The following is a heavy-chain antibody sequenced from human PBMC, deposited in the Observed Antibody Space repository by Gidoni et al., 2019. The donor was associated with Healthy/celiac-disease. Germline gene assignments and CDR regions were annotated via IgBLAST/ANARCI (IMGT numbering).Heavy chain of an antibody. CDR2: INHSGST. J-gene: IGHJ5*02. CDR3: ARGDSSGWSGGWFDP. Sequence: QVQLQQWGAGLLKPSATLSLTCAVYGWSFSGYYWSWIRQPPGKGLEWIGEINHSGSTNYNPSRKSRVTISVDTSKNQFSLKLSSVTAADTAVYYCARGDSSGWSGGWFDPWGQGTLVTVSS. V-gene: IGHV4-34*01. CDR1: GWSFSGYY. D-gene: IGHD6-19*01.